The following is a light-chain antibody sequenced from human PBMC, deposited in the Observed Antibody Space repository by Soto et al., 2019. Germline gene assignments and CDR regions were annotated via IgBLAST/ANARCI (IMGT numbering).Light chain of an antibody. CDR3: CSYAGGVSV. Sequence: QSALTQPPSVSGSPGQSVTISFSGTSSDVGGYNYVSWYQQYPGRAPKIMIYDVTKRTSGVPDRFSGSKSGNTASLTISGLQADDEAEYYCCSYAGGVSVFGIGTKLTVL. V-gene: IGLV2-11*01. CDR1: SSDVGGYNY. J-gene: IGLJ1*01. CDR2: DVT.